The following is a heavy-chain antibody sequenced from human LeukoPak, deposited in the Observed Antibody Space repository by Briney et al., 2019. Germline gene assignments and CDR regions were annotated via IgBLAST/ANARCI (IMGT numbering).Heavy chain of an antibody. CDR2: IYYSGST. V-gene: IGHV4-59*01. CDR1: GGSISSYY. Sequence: SETLSLTCTVSGGSISSYYWSWIRQPPGKGLEWIGYIYYSGSTNYNPSLKSRVTISVGTSKNQFSLKLSSVTAADTAVYYCARGPYGSGKNYYYYGMDVWGKGTTVTVSS. J-gene: IGHJ6*04. D-gene: IGHD3-10*01. CDR3: ARGPYGSGKNYYYYGMDV.